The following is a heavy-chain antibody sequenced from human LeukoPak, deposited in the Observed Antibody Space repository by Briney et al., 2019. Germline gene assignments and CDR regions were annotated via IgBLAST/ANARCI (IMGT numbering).Heavy chain of an antibody. CDR1: GFTVSSTH. D-gene: IGHD3-22*01. Sequence: GGSLRLSCEASGFTVSSTHMVWVRQAPGKGLEWVSVTYTGGNSYYAGSVQGRFNISRDISKNTLYLQMNNLRAEDSALYYCARGGRGSAAVVAPRSFDIWGQGTMVTVSS. J-gene: IGHJ3*02. V-gene: IGHV3-53*01. CDR2: TYTGGNS. CDR3: ARGGRGSAAVVAPRSFDI.